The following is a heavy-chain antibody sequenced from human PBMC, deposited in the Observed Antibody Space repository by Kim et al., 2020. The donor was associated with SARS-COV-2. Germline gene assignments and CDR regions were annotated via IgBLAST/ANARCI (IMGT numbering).Heavy chain of an antibody. D-gene: IGHD2-2*01. J-gene: IGHJ6*02. V-gene: IGHV3-33*06. CDR2: IWYDGSNK. Sequence: GGSLRLSCAASGFTFSSYGMHWVRQAPGKGLEWVAVIWYDGSNKYYADSVKGRFTISRDNSKNTLYLQMNSLRAEDTAVYYCAKDRCSSTSCLVGMDVWGQGTTVTVSS. CDR1: GFTFSSYG. CDR3: AKDRCSSTSCLVGMDV.